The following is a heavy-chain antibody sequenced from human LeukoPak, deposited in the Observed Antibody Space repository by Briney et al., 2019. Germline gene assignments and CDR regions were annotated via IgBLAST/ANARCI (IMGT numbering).Heavy chain of an antibody. Sequence: GGSLRLSCAASGFIFSSYGMHWVRQAPGKGLEWVAFIQSDGTNKYYTDSVKGRFTVSRDNSKNTLYLQMDSLRPEDTAVYYCAKDASSVWYFSYFDFWGQGTLVTASS. CDR3: AKDASSVWYFSYFDF. D-gene: IGHD6-19*01. V-gene: IGHV3-30*02. CDR1: GFIFSSYG. J-gene: IGHJ4*02. CDR2: IQSDGTNK.